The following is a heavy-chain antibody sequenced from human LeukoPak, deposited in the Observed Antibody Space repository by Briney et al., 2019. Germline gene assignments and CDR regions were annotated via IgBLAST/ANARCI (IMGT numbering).Heavy chain of an antibody. CDR1: GGSVSSGTYY. CDR2: IYYSGST. CDR3: ARNYGDSFYYFDY. J-gene: IGHJ4*02. D-gene: IGHD4-17*01. V-gene: IGHV4-61*01. Sequence: SETLSLTCTVSGGSVSSGTYYGSWIRQPPGKGLEWIGYIYYSGSTNYSPSLKSRVTISADTSKNQFSLKLTSVTVADTAVYYCARNYGDSFYYFDYWGQGTLVTVSS.